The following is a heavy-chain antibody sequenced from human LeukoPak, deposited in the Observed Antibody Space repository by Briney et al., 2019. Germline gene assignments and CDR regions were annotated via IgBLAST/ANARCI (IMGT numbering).Heavy chain of an antibody. V-gene: IGHV3-21*01. D-gene: IGHD2-21*01. CDR2: ISSRSHHI. J-gene: IGHJ3*02. CDR3: ARGADCAGDSCANDALDI. Sequence: GGSLRLSCAASKFNFRRYSMNWVRQAPGKGLEWVSYISSRSHHIFYADSVRGRFTISRDNANNSLFLQMNSLRVEDTALYYCARGADCAGDSCANDALDIWGQGTKVTVSS. CDR1: KFNFRRYS.